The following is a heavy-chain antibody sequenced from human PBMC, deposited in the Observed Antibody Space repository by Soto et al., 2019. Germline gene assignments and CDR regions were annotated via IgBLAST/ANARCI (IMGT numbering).Heavy chain of an antibody. J-gene: IGHJ3*02. CDR1: GFSFSSYG. V-gene: IGHV3-33*01. CDR2: IWYDGSNK. D-gene: IGHD3-22*01. Sequence: PGGSLRLSCAASGFSFSSYGMHWVRQAPGKGLEWVAVIWYDGSNKYYADSVKGRFTISRVNSKNTLYLQMNSLRAEDTAVYYCARSPTDSSGYYYGAFDIWGQGTMVTVS. CDR3: ARSPTDSSGYYYGAFDI.